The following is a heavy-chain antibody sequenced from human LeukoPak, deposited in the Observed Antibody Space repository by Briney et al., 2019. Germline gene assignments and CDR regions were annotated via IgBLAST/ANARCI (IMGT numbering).Heavy chain of an antibody. D-gene: IGHD3-22*01. Sequence: SETLSLTCTVSGGSISSSSYYWGWIRQPPGKGLEWIGSIYYSGSTYYNPSLKSRVTISVDTSKNQFSLKLSSVTAADTAVYYCARRRKFTWYYYDSSGYSLDYWGQGTLVTVSS. CDR1: GGSISSSSYY. CDR2: IYYSGST. J-gene: IGHJ4*02. V-gene: IGHV4-39*01. CDR3: ARRRKFTWYYYDSSGYSLDY.